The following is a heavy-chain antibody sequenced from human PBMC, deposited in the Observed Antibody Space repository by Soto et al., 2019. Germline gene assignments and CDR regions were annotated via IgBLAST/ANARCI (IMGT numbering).Heavy chain of an antibody. CDR2: ISTNNDAI. CDR3: ASVLGSRRSGSYPSY. V-gene: IGHV3-48*01. J-gene: IGHJ4*02. Sequence: EVQLVESGGGLVQPGGSLRLSCAASGFSISDCSMNWVRRAAGKGLEWISYISTNNDAIYYADSVKGRFTISRDNAKNSLYLQMNSLRADDTALYYCASVLGSRRSGSYPSYWGQGTLVTVSS. CDR1: GFSISDCS. D-gene: IGHD3-10*01.